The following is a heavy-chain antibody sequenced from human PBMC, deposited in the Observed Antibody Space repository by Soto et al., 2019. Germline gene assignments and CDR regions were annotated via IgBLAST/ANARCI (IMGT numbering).Heavy chain of an antibody. CDR2: IWYDGSNK. V-gene: IGHV3-33*01. D-gene: IGHD4-17*01. CDR3: ARGPSLYCDYLNDY. Sequence: QGQLVESAGRVVQPGRSLRLSCAASGFTFSSYGMHWVRQAPGKGLEWVAVIWYDGSNKYYADSVKGRFTISRDNSKNTLYLQMNSLRAEDTAVYYCARGPSLYCDYLNDYWGQGTLVTVSS. J-gene: IGHJ4*02. CDR1: GFTFSSYG.